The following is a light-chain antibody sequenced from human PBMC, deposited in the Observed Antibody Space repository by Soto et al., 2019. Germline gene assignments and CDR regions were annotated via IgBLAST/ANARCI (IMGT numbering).Light chain of an antibody. CDR3: QQYGSSPWT. Sequence: EIVLTQSPATLSLSPGERAALSCGASQSVSSNYLAWYQQKRGLPPRLLIYDESRRATGIPDRFSGSGSGTDFTRTICRLEPEDFAVYYCQQYGSSPWTFGQGTKVEI. CDR1: QSVSSNY. CDR2: DES. V-gene: IGKV3D-20*01. J-gene: IGKJ1*01.